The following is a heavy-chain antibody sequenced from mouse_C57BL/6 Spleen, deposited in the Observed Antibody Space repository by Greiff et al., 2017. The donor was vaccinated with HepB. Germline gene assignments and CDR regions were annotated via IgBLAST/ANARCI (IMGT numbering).Heavy chain of an antibody. J-gene: IGHJ4*01. CDR2: ISSGSSTI. CDR1: GFTFSDYG. V-gene: IGHV5-17*01. D-gene: IGHD1-1*01. Sequence: EVMLVESGGGLVKPGGSLKLSCAASGFTFSDYGMHWVRQAPEKGLEWVAYISSGSSTIYYADTVKGRFTISSDNAKNTPFLQMTSLRSEDTARYYCSRSYDAVDYWGQGTSVTVSS. CDR3: SRSYDAVDY.